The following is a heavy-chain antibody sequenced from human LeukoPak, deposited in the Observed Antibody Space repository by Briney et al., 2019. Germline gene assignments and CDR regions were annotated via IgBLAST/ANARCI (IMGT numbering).Heavy chain of an antibody. J-gene: IGHJ6*02. CDR2: FNPNSGDT. CDR3: AREKLEDDFWSGESFYYGMDV. V-gene: IGHV1-2*02. D-gene: IGHD3-3*01. CDR1: GYRFIGYH. Sequence: ASVKVSCKASGYRFIGYHLHWVRQAPGQGPEWMGWFNPNSGDTKYAERFQGRVTMTGDTSISTAYMELRRLRSDDTAIYYCAREKLEDDFWSGESFYYGMDVWGQGTTVTVSS.